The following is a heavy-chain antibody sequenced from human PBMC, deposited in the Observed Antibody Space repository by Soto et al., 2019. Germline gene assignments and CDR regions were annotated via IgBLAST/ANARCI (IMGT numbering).Heavy chain of an antibody. CDR2: IGTAGDT. Sequence: GGSLRLSCAASGFTFSSYDMHWVRQATGKGLEWVSAIGTAGDTYYPGSVKGRFTISRENAKNSLYLQMNSLRAGDTAVYYCARADSSGWYYFDYWGQGTLVTVSS. D-gene: IGHD6-19*01. V-gene: IGHV3-13*01. J-gene: IGHJ4*02. CDR1: GFTFSSYD. CDR3: ARADSSGWYYFDY.